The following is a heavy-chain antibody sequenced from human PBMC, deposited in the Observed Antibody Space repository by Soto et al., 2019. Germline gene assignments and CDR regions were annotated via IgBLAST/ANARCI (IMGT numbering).Heavy chain of an antibody. CDR2: ISGSGSNT. D-gene: IGHD4-17*01. Sequence: GGSLRLSCAASGFTFSSYAMTWVRQAPGKGLEWVSAISGSGSNTYYADSVKGRFTISRDNSKNTLYLQMNSLRADDTAVYYCAKERATTTAFDYWGQGAMVTVSS. J-gene: IGHJ4*02. CDR3: AKERATTTAFDY. CDR1: GFTFSSYA. V-gene: IGHV3-23*01.